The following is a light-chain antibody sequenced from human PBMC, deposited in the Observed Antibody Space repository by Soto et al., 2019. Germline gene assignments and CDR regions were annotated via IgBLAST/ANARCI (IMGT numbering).Light chain of an antibody. CDR2: GGS. CDR1: QSISAR. CDR3: QQYNTWRSIT. Sequence: ETVMTQSPATLSVSPGERATLSCRASQSISARLGWYQQRPGQAPRLLIYGGSNRATGVPARFSGSGSGTEFTLTISSLQSEDFAVYYCQQYNTWRSITFGQGTRLEIK. V-gene: IGKV3-15*01. J-gene: IGKJ5*01.